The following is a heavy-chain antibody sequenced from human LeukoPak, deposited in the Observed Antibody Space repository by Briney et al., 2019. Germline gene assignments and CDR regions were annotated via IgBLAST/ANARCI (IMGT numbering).Heavy chain of an antibody. CDR1: GFTFSTSG. J-gene: IGHJ4*02. V-gene: IGHV3-33*06. D-gene: IGHD7-27*01. CDR3: AEDSAGGLGTNFDY. Sequence: GGSLRLSCAASGFTFSTSGMHWVRQAPGKGLEWVAVIWYDGSYKYYADSVKGRFTISRDNSKDTLYLQMNSLRDEDTAVYYCAEDSAGGLGTNFDYWGQGTLVTVSS. CDR2: IWYDGSYK.